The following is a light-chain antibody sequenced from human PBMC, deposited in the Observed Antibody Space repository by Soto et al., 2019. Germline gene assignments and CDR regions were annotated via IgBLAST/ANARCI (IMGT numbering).Light chain of an antibody. J-gene: IGKJ1*01. V-gene: IGKV3-20*01. CDR2: GAS. Sequence: EIVLTQSPATLSLSPGERVTLSCRASQSVSNSLAWYQQTPGQPPRLLIYGASNRATGIPDRFSGSGSGTDFTLTISRLEPEDFAVCYCHQYGSSGTFGQGTKGDIK. CDR3: HQYGSSGT. CDR1: QSVSNS.